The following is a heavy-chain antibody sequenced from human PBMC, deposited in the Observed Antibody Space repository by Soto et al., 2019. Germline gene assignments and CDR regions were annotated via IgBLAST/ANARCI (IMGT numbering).Heavy chain of an antibody. V-gene: IGHV4-61*01. Sequence: PSETLSLTCSVSGGSVRSGNHFWNWIRQPPGRGLEWLGYMYYTGVTNYNPSLKSRVSMSVDTSKDQFSLNLTSLTAADTAVYYCARGGETLGYYRLDVWGQGNTVTVSS. CDR2: MYYTGVT. CDR3: ARGGETLGYYRLDV. CDR1: GGSVRSGNHF. D-gene: IGHD1-26*01. J-gene: IGHJ6*02.